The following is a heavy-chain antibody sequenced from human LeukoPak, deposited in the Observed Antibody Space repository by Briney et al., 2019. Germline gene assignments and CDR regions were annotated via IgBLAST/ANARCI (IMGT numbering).Heavy chain of an antibody. V-gene: IGHV3-7*01. D-gene: IGHD3-3*01. CDR2: IKRDGSEK. CDR3: ATDRGWRTSGYYLYYFEY. J-gene: IGHJ4*02. CDR1: GFIFTNYF. Sequence: GGSLRLSCAASGFIFTNYFMSWVRQAPGKGLEWVASIKRDGSEKYYVDSVRGRFTISRDNTMNSLYLQMSSLRAEDTAVYYCATDRGWRTSGYYLYYFEYWGQGTLVTFSS.